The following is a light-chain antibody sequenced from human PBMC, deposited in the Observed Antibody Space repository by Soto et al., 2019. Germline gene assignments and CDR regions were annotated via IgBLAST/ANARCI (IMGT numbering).Light chain of an antibody. J-gene: IGKJ2*01. CDR3: QQYNSYSNT. V-gene: IGKV1-39*01. CDR1: QSMSTD. Sequence: EIQITQSPSSLYASVGDRVTITFRASQSMSTDLNSHQQTSGKAPKLLIYGATSLLSGAPSRFSGSGSGTDFTLTVSSXQPEDFATYYCQQYNSYSNTFGQGTKV. CDR2: GAT.